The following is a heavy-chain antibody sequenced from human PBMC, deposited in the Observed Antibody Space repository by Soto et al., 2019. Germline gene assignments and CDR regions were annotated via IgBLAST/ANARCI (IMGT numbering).Heavy chain of an antibody. Sequence: QIHLVESGGDVVQPGKSLSLSCAASGFNFGFFGMHWVRQAPGKGLEWVAFISGDGINTQYADSVRGRFTLSRDYSRKTMYLQMDSLRDEDTALYYCARGNLSFDFDSWGLGTLVTVSS. CDR2: ISGDGINT. CDR3: ARGNLSFDFDS. D-gene: IGHD1-26*01. CDR1: GFNFGFFG. J-gene: IGHJ4*02. V-gene: IGHV3-30*03.